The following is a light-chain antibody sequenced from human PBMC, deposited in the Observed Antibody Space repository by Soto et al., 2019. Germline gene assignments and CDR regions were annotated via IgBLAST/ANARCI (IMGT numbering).Light chain of an antibody. Sequence: QSVLTQPPSVSAAPGQTVTISCSGGTSNIGHNYVSWYRQLPGTAPTLLIYGNDKRPSGIPDRFSGSKSGTSATLAITGLQTGDEADYYCATWDTNLSAVFGGGTKVTVL. CDR2: GND. CDR1: TSNIGHNY. V-gene: IGLV1-51*01. CDR3: ATWDTNLSAV. J-gene: IGLJ3*02.